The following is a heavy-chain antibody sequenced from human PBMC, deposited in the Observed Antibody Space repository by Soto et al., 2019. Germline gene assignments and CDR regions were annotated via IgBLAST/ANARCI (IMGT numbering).Heavy chain of an antibody. CDR3: ALDNTYSGLPDY. J-gene: IGHJ4*02. CDR2: IHRGGRT. Sequence: EVQLVESGGGLVQPGGPLRPPCAALGFTAITSYMNWARQAPGKGLEWVSVIHRGGRTYYADSVKGRFTISRDNSKNTLYLQMNSLRVEDTALYYCALDNTYSGLPDYWGQGTLVTVSS. D-gene: IGHD6-19*01. V-gene: IGHV3-66*01. CDR1: GFTAITSY.